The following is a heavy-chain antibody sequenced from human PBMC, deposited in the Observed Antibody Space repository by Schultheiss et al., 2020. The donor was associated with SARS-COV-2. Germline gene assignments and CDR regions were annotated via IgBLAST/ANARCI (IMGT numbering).Heavy chain of an antibody. Sequence: SETLSLTCAVYGGSISSYYWSWIRQPPGKGLEWIGYIYYSGSTNYNPSLKSRVTISVDTSKNHFSLKLNSVTAADTAIYYCARGDGDFWSGYGWFDPWGQGTLVTVSS. J-gene: IGHJ5*02. CDR2: IYYSGST. V-gene: IGHV4-59*01. D-gene: IGHD3-3*01. CDR1: GGSISSYY. CDR3: ARGDGDFWSGYGWFDP.